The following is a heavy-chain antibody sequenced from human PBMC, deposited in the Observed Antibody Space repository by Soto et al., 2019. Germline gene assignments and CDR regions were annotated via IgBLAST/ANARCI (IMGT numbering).Heavy chain of an antibody. CDR1: GYTFTSYD. Sequence: ASVKVSCKASGYTFTSYDINWVRQATGQGLEWMGWMNPNSGNTGYAQKFQGRVTMTRNTSMSTAYMELSSLRSEDTAVYYCVRDGEVVPAATSYYYYMDVWGKGTTVTVSS. CDR3: VRDGEVVPAATSYYYYMDV. J-gene: IGHJ6*03. D-gene: IGHD2-2*01. V-gene: IGHV1-8*01. CDR2: MNPNSGNT.